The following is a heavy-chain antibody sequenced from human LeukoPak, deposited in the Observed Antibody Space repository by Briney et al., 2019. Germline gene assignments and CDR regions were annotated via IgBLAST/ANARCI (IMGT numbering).Heavy chain of an antibody. V-gene: IGHV4-34*01. CDR2: INHSGST. CDR3: ASKDYYDSSGYYRDY. Sequence: SETLSLTCAVYGGSFSGYYWSWIRQPPGKGLEWIGEINHSGSTNYNPSLKSRVTISVDTSKNQFSLKLSSVTAADTAVYYCASKDYYDSSGYYRDYWGQGTLVTVPS. CDR1: GGSFSGYY. J-gene: IGHJ4*02. D-gene: IGHD3-22*01.